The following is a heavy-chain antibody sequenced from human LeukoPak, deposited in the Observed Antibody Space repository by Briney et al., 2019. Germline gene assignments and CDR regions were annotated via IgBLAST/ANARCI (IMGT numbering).Heavy chain of an antibody. CDR2: IYYSGIT. Sequence: SDTLSLTCTVSGGSITSYDWSWIRQPPGKELEWIGYIYYSGITDYNPSLRSRVTISVDTSKNQFSLQLNSVTAADTAVYYCARTGSTWPKTFDYWGQGTLVSVSS. CDR1: GGSITSYD. V-gene: IGHV4-59*08. D-gene: IGHD6-13*01. J-gene: IGHJ4*02. CDR3: ARTGSTWPKTFDY.